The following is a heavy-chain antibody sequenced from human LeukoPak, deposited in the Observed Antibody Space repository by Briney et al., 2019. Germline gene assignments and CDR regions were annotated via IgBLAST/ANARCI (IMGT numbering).Heavy chain of an antibody. Sequence: GESLKISCKGSGYSFTSYWIGWVRQMPGKGLEWMGIIYPGDSDTRYSPSFQGQVTISADKSISTAYLQWSSLKASDTAMYYCARSLGTMVRGLYYFDYWGQGTLVTVSS. CDR1: GYSFTSYW. CDR3: ARSLGTMVRGLYYFDY. J-gene: IGHJ4*02. CDR2: IYPGDSDT. D-gene: IGHD3-10*01. V-gene: IGHV5-51*01.